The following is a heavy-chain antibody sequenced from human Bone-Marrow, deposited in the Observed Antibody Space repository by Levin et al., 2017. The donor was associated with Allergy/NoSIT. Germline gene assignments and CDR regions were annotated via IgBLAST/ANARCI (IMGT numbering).Heavy chain of an antibody. CDR2: IGDSGDKT. CDR3: AKDRDRYGWDFDY. V-gene: IGHV3-23*01. CDR1: GFTFSNYA. Sequence: RAGGSLRLSCGASGFTFSNYAMNWVRQAPGKGLEWVSSIGDSGDKTFYADSVKGRFTISRDNSKDTLYLQMNSLRAEDTALYYCAKDRDRYGWDFDYWGQGTLVTVSS. J-gene: IGHJ4*02. D-gene: IGHD5-18*01.